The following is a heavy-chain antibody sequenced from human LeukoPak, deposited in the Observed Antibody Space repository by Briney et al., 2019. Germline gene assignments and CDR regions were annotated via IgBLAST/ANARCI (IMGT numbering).Heavy chain of an antibody. V-gene: IGHV1-2*02. CDR3: ARDEGSSSQPFDY. CDR2: INPNSGGT. Sequence: ASVKVSCKASGYTFTGYYMHWVRQAPGQGLEWMGLINPNSGGTNYAQKFQGRVTMTTDTSTSTAYMELRSLRSDDTAVYYCARDEGSSSQPFDYWGQGTLVTVSS. CDR1: GYTFTGYY. J-gene: IGHJ4*02. D-gene: IGHD6-6*01.